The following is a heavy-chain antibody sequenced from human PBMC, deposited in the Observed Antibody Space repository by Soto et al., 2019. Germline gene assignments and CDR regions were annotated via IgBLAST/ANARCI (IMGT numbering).Heavy chain of an antibody. CDR2: IHYSGNT. CDR1: GGSISNYY. Sequence: SETLSLTCTVSGGSISNYYWSWIRQPPGKGLEWIGYIHYSGNTKYNPSLKSRVTISTDTSKDQFSLKLTSMTAADTAVYYCARGHYDFWSGYFATIDYWGQGTLVTVSS. CDR3: ARGHYDFWSGYFATIDY. V-gene: IGHV4-59*08. J-gene: IGHJ4*02. D-gene: IGHD3-3*01.